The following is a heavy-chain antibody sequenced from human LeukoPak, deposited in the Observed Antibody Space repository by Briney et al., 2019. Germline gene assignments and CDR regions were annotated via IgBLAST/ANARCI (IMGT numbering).Heavy chain of an antibody. CDR3: VRGGGFNSGFEY. V-gene: IGHV1-18*04. Sequence: ASVKVSCKASGYTFTSYGITWVRQAPGQGLEWMGWISVYNGDTKYAQNLQGRVTLTTDTSTSTAYMELRSLRSDDTAVYYCVRGGGFNSGFEYWGQGTLVIVSS. CDR2: ISVYNGDT. D-gene: IGHD3-10*01. CDR1: GYTFTSYG. J-gene: IGHJ4*02.